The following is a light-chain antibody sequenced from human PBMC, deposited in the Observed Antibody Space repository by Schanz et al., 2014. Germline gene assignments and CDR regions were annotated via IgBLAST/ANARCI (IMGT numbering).Light chain of an antibody. Sequence: QSALTQPASVSGSPGQSITISCTGTSSDVGGYNYVSWYQHHPGKAPKLIISDVSDRPSGVSNRFSGSKSDNTASLTISGLQAEDEADYYCCSYAGSSTWVFGGGTKLTVL. CDR1: SSDVGGYNY. CDR3: CSYAGSSTWV. J-gene: IGLJ3*02. V-gene: IGLV2-14*03. CDR2: DVS.